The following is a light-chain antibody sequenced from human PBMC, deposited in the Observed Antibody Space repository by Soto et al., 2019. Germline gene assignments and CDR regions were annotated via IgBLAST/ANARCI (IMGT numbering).Light chain of an antibody. J-gene: IGKJ2*01. Sequence: EIVMTQSPATLSVSPGARATLSCRASQSVSSNLAWYQQKPGQAPRLLIYGASTRATGIPARFSGSGSGTEFTLTISILQSEDFAVYFCQQYNNWPPFTFGQGTKLEIK. CDR1: QSVSSN. CDR3: QQYNNWPPFT. V-gene: IGKV3-15*01. CDR2: GAS.